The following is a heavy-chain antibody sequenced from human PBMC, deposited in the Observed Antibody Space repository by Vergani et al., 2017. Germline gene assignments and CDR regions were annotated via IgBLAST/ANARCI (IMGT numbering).Heavy chain of an antibody. CDR2: VSGSSATP. CDR1: GFSFPGYA. V-gene: IGHV3-23*01. CDR3: TKGSRGYTGYFFDY. J-gene: IGHJ4*02. Sequence: EVQLLESGGGLVKPGGSLRLSCVASGFSFPGYAMSWVRQAPGKGLEWVSSVSGSSATPYYADSVKGRFIISRDNSKNTLHLQMNSLRADDTAVYYCTKGSRGYTGYFFDYWGQGTLATVSS. D-gene: IGHD5-12*01.